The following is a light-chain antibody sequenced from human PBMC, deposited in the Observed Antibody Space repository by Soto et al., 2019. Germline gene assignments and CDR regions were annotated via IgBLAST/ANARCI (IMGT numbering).Light chain of an antibody. V-gene: IGKV3-15*01. CDR2: GAS. Sequence: EIVMTQSPATLSVSPGEGATLSCRASHGIGTALAWYQQKPGQTPRLLMYGASIRATGVPARFSGSASGTEFTLTITSLPSEDFAVYYCQHYSDWPLTFGGGTKVEIK. CDR1: HGIGTA. J-gene: IGKJ4*01. CDR3: QHYSDWPLT.